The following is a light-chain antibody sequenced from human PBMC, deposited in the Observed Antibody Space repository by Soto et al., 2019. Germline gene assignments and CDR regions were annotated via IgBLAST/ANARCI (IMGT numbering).Light chain of an antibody. Sequence: IVLTHSPGTLSLSPLERTTLSCRASQSISRYLAWYQQKPGQGPRLLIYGASSRATGTPDRFSGSGSGTDFTLTINRLEPEDFALYYCQQYGSSPPTCGQGTKGDIK. CDR1: QSISRY. CDR2: GAS. J-gene: IGKJ1*01. V-gene: IGKV3-20*01. CDR3: QQYGSSPPT.